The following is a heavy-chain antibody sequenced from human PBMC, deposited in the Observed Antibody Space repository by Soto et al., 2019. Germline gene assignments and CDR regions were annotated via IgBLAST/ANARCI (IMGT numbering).Heavy chain of an antibody. CDR2: ISATGGGT. J-gene: IGHJ4*02. CDR1: GFKFSNYA. V-gene: IGHV3-23*01. CDR3: AKDRRAGGNSAFYFDF. D-gene: IGHD3-16*01. Sequence: LRLSCAASGFKFSNYAMSWVRQAPGKGLEWVSLISATGGGTYYADSVKGRFTISRDNSHNTLYLQVHSLTAEDTAVYYCAKDRRAGGNSAFYFDFWGQGAQVTSPQ.